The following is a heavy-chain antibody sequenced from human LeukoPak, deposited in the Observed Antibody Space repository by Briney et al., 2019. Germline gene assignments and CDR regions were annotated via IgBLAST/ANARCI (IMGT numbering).Heavy chain of an antibody. CDR3: AGGDRMAPFDY. J-gene: IGHJ4*02. CDR2: IYYSGST. Sequence: SETLSLTCTVSGGSISSYYWSWIRQPPGKGLEWIGYIYYSGSTNYNPSLKSRVTISVDTSKNQFSLKLSSVTAADTAVYYWAGGDRMAPFDYWGQGTLVTVSS. D-gene: IGHD5-24*01. V-gene: IGHV4-59*01. CDR1: GGSISSYY.